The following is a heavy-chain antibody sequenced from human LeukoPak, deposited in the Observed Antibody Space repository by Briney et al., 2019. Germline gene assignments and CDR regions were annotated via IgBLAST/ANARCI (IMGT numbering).Heavy chain of an antibody. J-gene: IGHJ3*01. V-gene: IGHV4-39*01. CDR3: ARQRYYGTWADTGAFDG. Sequence: DPLALTCDLRDDSFRCRNYLGWIGESPGNGLEGKGSVCYCGTTYDNRSLVGRVTIYLDASSNQFSLQLSSALALDTTVYHCARQRYYGTWADTGAFDGWGHGTVVTVSS. CDR1: DDSFRCRNY. D-gene: IGHD3-3*01. CDR2: VCYCGTT.